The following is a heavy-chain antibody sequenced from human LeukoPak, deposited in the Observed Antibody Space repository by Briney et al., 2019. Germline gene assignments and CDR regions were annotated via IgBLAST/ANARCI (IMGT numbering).Heavy chain of an antibody. CDR3: AMTAVAGTEYYFDY. V-gene: IGHV3-23*01. Sequence: GGSLRLSCAASGFTFSSYAMSWVRQAPGKGLEWVSAISGSGGSTYYADSVKGRFTISSDNSKDTLYLQMNSLRAEDTAVYYCAMTAVAGTEYYFDYWGQGTLVTVSS. D-gene: IGHD6-19*01. CDR1: GFTFSSYA. CDR2: ISGSGGST. J-gene: IGHJ4*02.